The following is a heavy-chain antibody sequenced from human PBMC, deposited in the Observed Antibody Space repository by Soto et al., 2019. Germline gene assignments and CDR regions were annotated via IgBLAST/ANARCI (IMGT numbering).Heavy chain of an antibody. CDR3: ARQGDLTTVTSNTFDY. D-gene: IGHD4-17*01. V-gene: IGHV4-39*01. CDR1: GGSISSSSYY. CDR2: IYYSGST. J-gene: IGHJ4*02. Sequence: SETLSLTCTVSGGSISSSSYYWGWIRQPPGKGLEWIGSIYYSGSTYYNPSLKSRVTISVDTSKNQFSLKLSSVTAAVTAVYYCARQGDLTTVTSNTFDYWGQGTLVTVSS.